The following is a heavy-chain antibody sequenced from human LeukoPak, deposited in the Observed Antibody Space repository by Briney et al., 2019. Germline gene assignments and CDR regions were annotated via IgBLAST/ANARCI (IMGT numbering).Heavy chain of an antibody. CDR3: AKDCCGYSSGPTWFDL. D-gene: IGHD6-19*01. J-gene: IGHJ5*02. CDR1: GFTFSSYW. CDR2: IKQDGSEK. V-gene: IGHV3-7*01. Sequence: PGGSLRLSCAASGFTFSSYWMSWVRQAPGKGLEWVANIKQDGSEKYYVDSVKGRFTISRGNSKNILYLEMNSLRDEDTAVYYCAKDCCGYSSGPTWFDLWAREPWSPSPQ.